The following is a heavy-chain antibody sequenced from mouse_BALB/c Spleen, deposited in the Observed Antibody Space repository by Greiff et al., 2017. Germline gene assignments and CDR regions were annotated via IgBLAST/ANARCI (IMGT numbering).Heavy chain of an antibody. D-gene: IGHD2-2*01. Sequence: EVQLVESGAELVKPGASVKLSCTASGFNIKDTYMHWVKQRPEQGLEWIGRIDPANGNTKYDPKFQGKATITADTSSNTAYLQLSSLTSEDTAVYYCARSVYGYDAYAMDYWGQGTSVTVSS. J-gene: IGHJ4*01. CDR3: ARSVYGYDAYAMDY. V-gene: IGHV14-3*02. CDR2: IDPANGNT. CDR1: GFNIKDTY.